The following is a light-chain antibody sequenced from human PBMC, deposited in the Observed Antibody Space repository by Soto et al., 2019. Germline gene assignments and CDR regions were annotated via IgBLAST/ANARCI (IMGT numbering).Light chain of an antibody. J-gene: IGLJ1*01. CDR2: EVS. Sequence: QSVLTQPASVSGSPGQSITISCTGISSDVGSYNLVSWYQQHPGKAPKLMIYEVSKRPSGVSNRFSGSKSGITASLTISGLQAEDEADYYCCSYAGSSTYVFGTGTKVTV. CDR3: CSYAGSSTYV. V-gene: IGLV2-23*02. CDR1: SSDVGSYNL.